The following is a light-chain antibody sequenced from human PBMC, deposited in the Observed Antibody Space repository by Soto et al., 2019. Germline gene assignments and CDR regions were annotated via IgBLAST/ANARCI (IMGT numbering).Light chain of an antibody. CDR2: AAS. CDR1: QSISSY. Sequence: DIQMTQSPSSLSASLGDRVTITCRASQSISSYLNWYQQKPGKATKLLIYAASSLQSGVPSRFSGSGSGTDFTINIRSLQPEDFETYYCQQSYSTFWTFGQGTKVDIK. V-gene: IGKV1-39*01. CDR3: QQSYSTFWT. J-gene: IGKJ1*01.